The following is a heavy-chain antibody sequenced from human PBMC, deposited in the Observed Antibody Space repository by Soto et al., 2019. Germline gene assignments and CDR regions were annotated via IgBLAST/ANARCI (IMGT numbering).Heavy chain of an antibody. Sequence: SETLSLTCTVSGGSVSSGSYYWSWIRQPPGKGLEWIGYIYYSGSTNYNPSLKSRVTISVDTSKNQFSLKLSSVTAADTAVYYCARVVDGYIGIAVAGNWFDPWGQGTLVTVSS. CDR1: GGSVSSGSYY. V-gene: IGHV4-61*01. D-gene: IGHD6-19*01. CDR3: ARVVDGYIGIAVAGNWFDP. J-gene: IGHJ5*02. CDR2: IYYSGST.